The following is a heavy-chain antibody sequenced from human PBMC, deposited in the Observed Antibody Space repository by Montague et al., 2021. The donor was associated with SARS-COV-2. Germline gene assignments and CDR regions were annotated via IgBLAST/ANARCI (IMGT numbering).Heavy chain of an antibody. J-gene: IGHJ4*02. CDR1: GSISGYY. Sequence: SETLSLTCTVSGSISGYYWTWIRQSAGKGLEWIGRISSSGGIDYNASLKSRVTISLDTSKIRLSLKLSSVTAADTAVYYCARQYIGYNRRFDYWGQGALVTVSP. CDR3: ARQYIGYNRRFDY. CDR2: ISSSGGI. V-gene: IGHV4-4*07. D-gene: IGHD5-12*01.